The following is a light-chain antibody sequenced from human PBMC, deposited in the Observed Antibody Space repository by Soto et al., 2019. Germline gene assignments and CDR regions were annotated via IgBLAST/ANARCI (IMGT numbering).Light chain of an antibody. V-gene: IGKV1-27*01. CDR3: QSYSGAPWT. CDR1: QGISTY. CDR2: AAS. J-gene: IGKJ1*01. Sequence: DIQMTQSPSSLSASVGDRVTITCRASQGISTYLVWYQQKPGTVPKLLIFAASTLQSGVPSRFSGSGSGTDFTLTISSLQPEDVATYYFQSYSGAPWTFGQGTKVEIK.